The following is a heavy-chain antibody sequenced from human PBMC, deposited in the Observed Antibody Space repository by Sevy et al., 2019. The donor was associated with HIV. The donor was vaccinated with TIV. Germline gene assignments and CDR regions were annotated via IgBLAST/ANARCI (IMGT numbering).Heavy chain of an antibody. V-gene: IGHV3-23*01. CDR3: ARDRGGNFLGYDAFDI. CDR1: GFTFTYT. Sequence: GGSLRLSCVGSGFTFTYTMNWVRQPPGKGLEWVSSISGRGHSKNYADSVTGRFSVSRDNSKNTQFLQMNSLRVEDTAIYYCARDRGGNFLGYDAFDIWGQGTMVTVSS. CDR2: ISGRGHSK. D-gene: IGHD2-2*03. J-gene: IGHJ3*02.